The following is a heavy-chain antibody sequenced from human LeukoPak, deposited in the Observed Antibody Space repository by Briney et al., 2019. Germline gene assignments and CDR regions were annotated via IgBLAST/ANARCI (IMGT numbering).Heavy chain of an antibody. J-gene: IGHJ5*02. CDR1: GYSISSGYY. CDR3: ARDTDIVVVPAVKYNWFDP. D-gene: IGHD2-2*01. V-gene: IGHV4-38-2*02. Sequence: ASETLSLTCTVSGYSISSGYYWGWIRQPPGKGLEWIGSIYHSGSTYYNPSLKSRVTISVDTSKHQFSLKLSSVTAADTAVYYCARDTDIVVVPAVKYNWFDPWGQGTLVTVSS. CDR2: IYHSGST.